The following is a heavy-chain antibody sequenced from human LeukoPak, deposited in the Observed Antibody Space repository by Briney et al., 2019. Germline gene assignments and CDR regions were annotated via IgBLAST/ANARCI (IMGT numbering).Heavy chain of an antibody. V-gene: IGHV3-23*01. D-gene: IGHD6-19*01. CDR2: ISGSGGST. J-gene: IGHJ5*02. Sequence: GGSLRLSCAASGFTFSSYAMSWVRQAPGKGLEWVSAISGSGGSTYYADSVKGRFTISRDNSKNTLYLQMNSLRAEDTAVYYCAKDLDRKIAVVEWEVRFDPWGQGTLVTVSS. CDR1: GFTFSSYA. CDR3: AKDLDRKIAVVEWEVRFDP.